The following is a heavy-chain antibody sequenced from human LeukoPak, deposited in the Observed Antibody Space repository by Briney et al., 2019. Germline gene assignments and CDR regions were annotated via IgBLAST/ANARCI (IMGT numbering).Heavy chain of an antibody. CDR3: AKVNHYDSSGPNDY. D-gene: IGHD3-22*01. Sequence: GGSLRLSCAASGFTFSSDAMSWGRQAPGKGLEWVSAISGSGGSTYYADSVKGRFTISRDNSKNTLYLQMNSLRAEDTAVYYCAKVNHYDSSGPNDYWGQGTLVTVSS. J-gene: IGHJ4*02. V-gene: IGHV3-23*01. CDR2: ISGSGGST. CDR1: GFTFSSDA.